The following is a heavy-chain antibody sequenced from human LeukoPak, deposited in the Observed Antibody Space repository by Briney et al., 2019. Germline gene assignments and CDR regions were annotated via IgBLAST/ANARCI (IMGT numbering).Heavy chain of an antibody. D-gene: IGHD6-13*01. CDR2: IYYSGST. CDR3: ARYSSGIAAAGTDAFDI. V-gene: IGHV4-59*08. J-gene: IGHJ3*02. Sequence: SETLSLTCTVSGGPISSYYWSWIRQPPGKGLEWIGYIYYSGSTNYNPFLKSRVTISVDTSKNQFSLKLSSVTAADTAVYYCARYSSGIAAAGTDAFDIWGQGTMVTVSS. CDR1: GGPISSYY.